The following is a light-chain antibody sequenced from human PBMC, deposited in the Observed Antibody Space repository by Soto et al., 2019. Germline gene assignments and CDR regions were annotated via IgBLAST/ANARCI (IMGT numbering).Light chain of an antibody. J-gene: IGKJ1*01. CDR3: QQYGSSPWT. CDR2: GAS. CDR1: QSVSSSY. Sequence: EIVLTQSPGTLALSPGERATLXXRARQSVSSSYLAWYQQKPGQAPRLXIYGASSRATGIPDRFSGSGSGTDFTLTISRLEPEDFAVYYCQQYGSSPWTFGQGTKVDIK. V-gene: IGKV3-20*01.